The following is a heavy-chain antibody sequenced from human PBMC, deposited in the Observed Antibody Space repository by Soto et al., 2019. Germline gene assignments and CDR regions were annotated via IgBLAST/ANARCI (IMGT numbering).Heavy chain of an antibody. Sequence: SETLSLTCTVSGGSVSSGGYYWSWIRQPPGKGLEWIGYIYYSGSTNYNPSLKSRVTISVDTSKNQFSLKLSSVTAADTAVYYCARDSGYYYDSSGRGYGMDVWGQGTTVTVSS. CDR2: IYYSGST. J-gene: IGHJ6*02. D-gene: IGHD3-22*01. CDR1: GGSVSSGGYY. CDR3: ARDSGYYYDSSGRGYGMDV. V-gene: IGHV4-61*08.